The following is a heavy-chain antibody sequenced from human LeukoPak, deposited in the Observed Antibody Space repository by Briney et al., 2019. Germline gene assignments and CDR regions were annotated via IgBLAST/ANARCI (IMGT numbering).Heavy chain of an antibody. Sequence: GGSLRLSCAASGFTVSSNYMIWVRQAPGKGLEWVSVIYSGGSTYYADSVKGRFTISRDNSKNTLFFQINNLRAEDTAVFYCARDRGFGGGFDYWGQGTLVTVSS. D-gene: IGHD3-10*01. CDR3: ARDRGFGGGFDY. J-gene: IGHJ4*02. V-gene: IGHV3-53*01. CDR1: GFTVSSNY. CDR2: IYSGGST.